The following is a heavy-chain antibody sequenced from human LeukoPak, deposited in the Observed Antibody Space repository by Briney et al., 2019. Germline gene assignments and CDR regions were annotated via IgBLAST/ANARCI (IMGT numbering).Heavy chain of an antibody. Sequence: ASVKVSCKASGYTFTGYYSHWVRQAPGQGLEWMGWINPNSGGTSYAQKFQGRVTMTRDTSISTAYLELSRLRSDDTAVYYCARDGSSWYGGLYGMDVWGQGTTVTVSS. D-gene: IGHD6-13*01. J-gene: IGHJ6*02. V-gene: IGHV1-2*02. CDR1: GYTFTGYY. CDR3: ARDGSSWYGGLYGMDV. CDR2: INPNSGGT.